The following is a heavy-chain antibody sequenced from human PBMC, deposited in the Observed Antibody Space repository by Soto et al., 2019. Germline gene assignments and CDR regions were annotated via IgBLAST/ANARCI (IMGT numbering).Heavy chain of an antibody. CDR2: ISGYNGNT. V-gene: IGHV1-18*01. D-gene: IGHD3-10*01. CDR1: GYTFTSYG. CDR3: ARGGSGSYYYYGMDV. J-gene: IGHJ6*02. Sequence: GASVKVSCKASGYTFTSYGISWVRQAPGQGLEWMGWISGYNGNTNLAQKLQGRVTMTTDTPTSTAFMELRSLRSDDTAVYYCARGGSGSYYYYGMDVWGQGTTVTVSS.